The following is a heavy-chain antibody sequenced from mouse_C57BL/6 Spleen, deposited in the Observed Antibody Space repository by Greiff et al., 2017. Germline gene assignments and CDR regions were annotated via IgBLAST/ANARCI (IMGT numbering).Heavy chain of an antibody. CDR2: INPSNGGT. CDR3: ARGVYYGKGVYARDY. CDR1: GYTFTSYW. D-gene: IGHD2-1*01. Sequence: QVQLQQPGTELVKPGASVKLSCKASGYTFTSYWMHWVKQRPGQGLEWIGNINPSNGGTNYNEKFKSKATLTVDKSSSTAYMQLSSLTSEDSAVYYWARGVYYGKGVYARDYWGQGTSVTVSS. J-gene: IGHJ4*01. V-gene: IGHV1-53*01.